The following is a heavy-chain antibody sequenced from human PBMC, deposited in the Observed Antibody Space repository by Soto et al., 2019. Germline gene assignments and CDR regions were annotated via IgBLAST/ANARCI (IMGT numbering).Heavy chain of an antibody. Sequence: QVQLVESGGGVVQPGRSLRLSCATSGFTFSSYGMHWVRQAPGKGLEWVAVIWYDGSNKYYADSVKDRFTISRDNSKNTLYLQMNSLRAEDTAVYYCARARAASCSGGSCYSGSLAYWAQGTLVTVSS. D-gene: IGHD2-15*01. J-gene: IGHJ4*02. CDR2: IWYDGSNK. CDR1: GFTFSSYG. V-gene: IGHV3-33*01. CDR3: ARARAASCSGGSCYSGSLAY.